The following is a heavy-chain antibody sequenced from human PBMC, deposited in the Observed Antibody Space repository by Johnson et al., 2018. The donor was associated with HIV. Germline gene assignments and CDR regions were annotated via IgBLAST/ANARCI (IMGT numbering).Heavy chain of an antibody. CDR1: GFTFRNYW. D-gene: IGHD2/OR15-2a*01. Sequence: VQLVESGGGLVQPGGTLRLSCVVSGFTFRNYWMEWVRQAPGKGLVWVSRISTDGGRTTYADSVKDRFTISRDNAKNTLYLEMSGLRADDTAVYYCVRDEYSFHIWGRGTLVTVSS. J-gene: IGHJ3*02. V-gene: IGHV3-74*01. CDR3: VRDEYSFHI. CDR2: ISTDGGRT.